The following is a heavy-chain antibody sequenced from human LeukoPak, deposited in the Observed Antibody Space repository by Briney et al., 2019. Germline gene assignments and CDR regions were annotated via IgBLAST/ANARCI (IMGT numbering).Heavy chain of an antibody. V-gene: IGHV4-59*01. CDR1: GGSISSYY. J-gene: IGHJ6*02. Sequence: SETLSLTCTVSGGSISSYYWSWIRQPPGKGLESLGYIYYSGRTNYNPSLKSRVTISVDTSKNQFFLKLRSVTAGDTAGYCCARDPLSDYDILTGYPTPYYYYGMDVWGQGTTVTVSS. D-gene: IGHD3-9*01. CDR2: IYYSGRT. CDR3: ARDPLSDYDILTGYPTPYYYYGMDV.